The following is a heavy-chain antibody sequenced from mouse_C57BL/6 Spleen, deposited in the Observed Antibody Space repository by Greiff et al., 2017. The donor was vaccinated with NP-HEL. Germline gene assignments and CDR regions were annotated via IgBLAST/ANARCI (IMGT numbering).Heavy chain of an antibody. CDR2: IRSKSSNYAT. V-gene: IGHV10-3*01. Sequence: EVQGVESGGGLVQPKGSLKLSCAASGFTFNTYAMHWVRQAPGKGLEWVARIRSKSSNYATYYADSVKDRFTISRDDSQIMLYLQMNNLKTEDTAMYYCVRERGSSYYFDYWGQGTTLTVSS. CDR3: VRERGSSYYFDY. J-gene: IGHJ2*01. D-gene: IGHD1-1*01. CDR1: GFTFNTYA.